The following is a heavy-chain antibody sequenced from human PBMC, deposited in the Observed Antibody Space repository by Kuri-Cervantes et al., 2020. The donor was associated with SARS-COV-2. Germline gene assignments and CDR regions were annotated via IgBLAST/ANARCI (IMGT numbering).Heavy chain of an antibody. J-gene: IGHJ4*02. CDR2: INPSGGST. V-gene: IGHV1-46*01. CDR3: ALYNWNDIASFDY. D-gene: IGHD1-1*01. CDR1: GYTFTSYY. Sequence: ASVKVSCKASGYTFTSYYMHWVRQAPGQGLEWMGIINPSGGSTSYAQKFQGRVTMTRDTSTSTAYMELSSLRSEDTAVYYCALYNWNDIASFDYWGQGTLVTVSS.